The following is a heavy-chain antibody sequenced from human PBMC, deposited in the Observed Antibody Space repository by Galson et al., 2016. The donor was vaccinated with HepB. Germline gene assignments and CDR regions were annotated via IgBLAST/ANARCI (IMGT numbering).Heavy chain of an antibody. Sequence: SVKVSCKASGGTLSSYPISWLRQAPGQGLEWMGRIVPIVGLENYAQKFQGRVTITADKSTNTAYTELNSLTSEDTAVYYCARPRAASDSSGFYFDPWGQGTLVTVSP. CDR1: GGTLSSYP. CDR3: ARPRAASDSSGFYFDP. V-gene: IGHV1-69*02. D-gene: IGHD3-22*01. J-gene: IGHJ4*02. CDR2: IVPIVGLE.